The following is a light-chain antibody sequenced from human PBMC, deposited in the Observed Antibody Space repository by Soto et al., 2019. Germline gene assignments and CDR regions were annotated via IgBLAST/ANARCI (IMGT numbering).Light chain of an antibody. J-gene: IGKJ1*01. CDR2: GAS. Sequence: EIVLTQSPGTLSLSPGERATLSCRASQSVSSSYLAWYQQKPGQAPRLLIYGASSRATGIPDRFSGSGSGTDFTLTISRLEPEDVAVYYCQQYCSSAWTFGKGTKVEIK. CDR1: QSVSSSY. V-gene: IGKV3-20*01. CDR3: QQYCSSAWT.